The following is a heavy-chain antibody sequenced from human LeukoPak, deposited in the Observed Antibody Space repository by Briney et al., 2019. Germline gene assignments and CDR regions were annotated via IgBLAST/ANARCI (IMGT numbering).Heavy chain of an antibody. D-gene: IGHD6-13*01. V-gene: IGHV3-33*08. Sequence: GGSLRLSCAASGFTFSSYAMHWVRQAPGKGLEWVAVIWYDGSNKYYADSVKGRFTISRDNSKNTLYLQMNSLRAEDTAVYYCAREVFSGIAAAGHFDYWGQGTLVTVSS. CDR3: AREVFSGIAAAGHFDY. CDR2: IWYDGSNK. J-gene: IGHJ4*02. CDR1: GFTFSSYA.